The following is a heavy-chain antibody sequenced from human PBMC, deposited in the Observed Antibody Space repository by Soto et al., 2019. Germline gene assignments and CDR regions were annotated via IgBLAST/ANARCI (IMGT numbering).Heavy chain of an antibody. Sequence: SDTLSLTCTVSCGSIRNVYWSWIRQAPGKGLEWIGFIFHSGNAKYNPSLKSRVTISVDTSKNQFSLSLDSVTAADTAVYFCARAHAPTLPFDYWGQGTLVTVS. D-gene: IGHD2-15*01. CDR3: ARAHAPTLPFDY. V-gene: IGHV4-59*01. CDR2: IFHSGNA. CDR1: CGSIRNVY. J-gene: IGHJ4*01.